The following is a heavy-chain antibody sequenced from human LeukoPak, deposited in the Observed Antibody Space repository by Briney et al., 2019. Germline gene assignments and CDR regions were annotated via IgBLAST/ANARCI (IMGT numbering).Heavy chain of an antibody. CDR2: IYYSGST. J-gene: IGHJ3*02. CDR3: ARDLGRHDAFDI. D-gene: IGHD1-26*01. CDR1: GGSISSYY. Sequence: SETLSLTCTVPGGSISSYYWSWIRQPPGKGLEWIGYIYYSGSTNYNPSLKSRVTISVDTSKNQFSLKLSSVTAADTAVYYCARDLGRHDAFDIWGQGTMVTVSS. V-gene: IGHV4-59*01.